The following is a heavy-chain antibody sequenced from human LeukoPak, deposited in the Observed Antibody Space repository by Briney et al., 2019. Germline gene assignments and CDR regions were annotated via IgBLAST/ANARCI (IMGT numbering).Heavy chain of an antibody. Sequence: GGSLRLSCAASGFTFSSFGMHWVRQAPGKGLEWVAVIWYDASDRYYADSVKGRFTISRDNSKNTLFLQMNSLRDDDTAVYYCAASITMFDYWGQGTLVTVSS. J-gene: IGHJ4*02. V-gene: IGHV3-33*01. CDR1: GFTFSSFG. CDR2: IWYDASDR. D-gene: IGHD3-10*01. CDR3: AASITMFDY.